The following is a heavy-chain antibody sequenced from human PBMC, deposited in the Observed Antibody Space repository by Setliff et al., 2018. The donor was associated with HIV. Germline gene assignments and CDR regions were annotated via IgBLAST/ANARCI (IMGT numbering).Heavy chain of an antibody. CDR1: QYTFTTYW. CDR2: IYPGDSET. Sequence: PGESLKISCKGSQYTFTTYWIGWVRQMSGNGLEWMGIIYPGDSETRYSPSFQGQVTISVDKSTTTAYLQWSSLKASDSAIYYCARARMVRKIYFFDYWGQGTMVTVSS. D-gene: IGHD3-10*01. CDR3: ARARMVRKIYFFDY. V-gene: IGHV5-51*01. J-gene: IGHJ4*02.